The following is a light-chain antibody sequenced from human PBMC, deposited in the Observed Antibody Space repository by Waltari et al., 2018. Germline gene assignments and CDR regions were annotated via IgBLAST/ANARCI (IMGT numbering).Light chain of an antibody. CDR3: QSYDSSLSGSWV. CDR1: SAHNGAGYD. Sequence: QSVLTQPPSVSGAPGQRVTISCTGRSAHNGAGYDVHSYQQLPGTAPKLLIYGNSNRPSGVPDRFSGSKSGTSASLAITGLQAEDEADYYCQSYDSSLSGSWVFGGGTKLTVL. V-gene: IGLV1-40*01. J-gene: IGLJ3*02. CDR2: GNS.